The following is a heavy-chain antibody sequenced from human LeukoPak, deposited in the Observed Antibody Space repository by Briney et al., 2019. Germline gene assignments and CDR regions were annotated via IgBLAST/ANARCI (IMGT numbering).Heavy chain of an antibody. J-gene: IGHJ6*02. V-gene: IGHV1-2*02. D-gene: IGHD2-15*01. Sequence: GASVKVSCKASGYTFTGYYMHWVRQAPGQGLEWMGWINPNSGGTNYAQKFQGRVTMTRDTSISTAYMELSRLRSDDTAVYYCARGVHNCSSGSCYYYGMDVWGQGTTVTVSS. CDR1: GYTFTGYY. CDR2: INPNSGGT. CDR3: ARGVHNCSSGSCYYYGMDV.